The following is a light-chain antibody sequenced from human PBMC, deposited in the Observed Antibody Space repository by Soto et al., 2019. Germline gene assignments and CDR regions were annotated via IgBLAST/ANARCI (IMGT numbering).Light chain of an antibody. V-gene: IGKV1D-12*01. J-gene: IGKJ4*01. Sequence: DIQMTQSPSSVSASVGDRVTITCRASPDISTWLAWYQQKPGRAPKRLIYAASSLQSGVPSRFSGTGSGADFTLTIASLQPEDFTTYYCQQTRSFPLTFGGGTKVEIK. CDR1: PDISTW. CDR2: AAS. CDR3: QQTRSFPLT.